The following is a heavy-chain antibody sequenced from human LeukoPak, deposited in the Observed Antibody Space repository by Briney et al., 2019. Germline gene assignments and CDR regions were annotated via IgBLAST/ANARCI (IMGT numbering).Heavy chain of an antibody. J-gene: IGHJ6*03. CDR3: AKDPNFYYCMDV. Sequence: PGGSLRLSCAASGFTVSNYGMQWVRQAPGKGLEWVAVISYDGSNKYYADSVKGRLTISRDNSKNTLYLQMNSLRAEDTAVYYCAKDPNFYYCMDVWGKGTTVTISS. CDR1: GFTVSNYG. V-gene: IGHV3-30*18. CDR2: ISYDGSNK.